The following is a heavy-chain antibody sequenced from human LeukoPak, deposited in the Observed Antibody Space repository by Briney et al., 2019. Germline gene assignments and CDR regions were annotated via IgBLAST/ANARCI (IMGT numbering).Heavy chain of an antibody. D-gene: IGHD3-3*01. CDR2: FNPEDGET. CDR1: GYTLTELS. Sequence: ASVKVSCKVSGYTLTELSMHWVRQAPGKGLEWMGGFNPEDGETNYAQKLQGRVTMTEDTSTDTAYMELSSLRSEDTAVYYCATGRASRSRRQHPYDFWSGSLGFDYWGQGTLVIVFS. CDR3: ATGRASRSRRQHPYDFWSGSLGFDY. V-gene: IGHV1-24*01. J-gene: IGHJ4*02.